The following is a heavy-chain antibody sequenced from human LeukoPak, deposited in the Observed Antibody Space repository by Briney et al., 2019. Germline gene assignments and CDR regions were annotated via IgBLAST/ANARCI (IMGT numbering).Heavy chain of an antibody. Sequence: GGSLRLSCAASGFTFSSYAMSWVRQAPGTGLEWVSGISGSGGSTYYADSGKGRFTISRDNPKNTLYLQMDSLRAEDTAVYYCAKGPVAAADNWFDPWGQGTLVTVSS. D-gene: IGHD6-13*01. CDR1: GFTFSSYA. J-gene: IGHJ5*02. CDR2: ISGSGGST. V-gene: IGHV3-23*01. CDR3: AKGPVAAADNWFDP.